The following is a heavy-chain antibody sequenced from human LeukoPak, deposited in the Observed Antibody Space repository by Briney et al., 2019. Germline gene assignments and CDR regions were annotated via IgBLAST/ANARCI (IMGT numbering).Heavy chain of an antibody. CDR1: GFTFSSYV. CDR3: AKNFARPGFCSGGSCYVPVS. V-gene: IGHV3-23*01. J-gene: IGHJ5*02. Sequence: PGGSLRLSCAASGFTFSSYVMSWVRQAPGKGLEWVSAINGTGGSTYYADSVKGRFTISRDNSKNTLYLQMNSLRAEDTAVYFCAKNFARPGFCSGGSCYVPVSWGQGTLVTVSS. D-gene: IGHD2-15*01. CDR2: INGTGGST.